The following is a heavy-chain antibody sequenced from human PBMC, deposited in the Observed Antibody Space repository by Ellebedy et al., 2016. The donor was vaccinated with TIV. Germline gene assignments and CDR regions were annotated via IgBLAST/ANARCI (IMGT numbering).Heavy chain of an antibody. CDR1: GFTFRTYG. J-gene: IGHJ4*02. Sequence: GESLKISXVASGFTFRTYGMHWVRQAPGKGLEWVATIWYDGSLKYYSDSVKGRFTIFRDNSKNTLFLEMSSLRAEDTAVYYCARDIPEESSSLGYRCFADWGQGTLVTVSS. CDR2: IWYDGSLK. D-gene: IGHD6-6*01. CDR3: ARDIPEESSSLGYRCFAD. V-gene: IGHV3-33*01.